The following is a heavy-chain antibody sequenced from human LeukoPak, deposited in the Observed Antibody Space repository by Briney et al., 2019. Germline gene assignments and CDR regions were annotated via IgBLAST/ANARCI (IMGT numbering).Heavy chain of an antibody. CDR2: IRGSGDST. CDR1: GFTFSSYN. CDR3: GKEGDSSGRYYHYYYMDA. J-gene: IGHJ6*03. V-gene: IGHV3-23*01. Sequence: GGSLRLSCAASGFTFSSYNMNWVRQAPGKGLEWVSAIRGSGDSTYYADSVRGRFTISRDNSKNTLYLQMNSLRAEDTAVYYCGKEGDSSGRYYHYYYMDAWGKGTTVTVSS. D-gene: IGHD3-22*01.